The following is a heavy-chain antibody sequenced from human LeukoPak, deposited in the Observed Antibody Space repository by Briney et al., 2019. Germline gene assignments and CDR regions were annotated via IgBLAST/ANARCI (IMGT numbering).Heavy chain of an antibody. CDR2: IIPIFGTA. CDR1: GGTFSSYA. J-gene: IGHJ4*02. CDR3: ARGSPSWDGDFDY. D-gene: IGHD1-26*01. Sequence: ASVKVSCKASGGTFSSYAISWVRQAPGQGLEWMGGIIPIFGTANYAQKFQGRVTITADESTSTAYMELSSLRSEDTAVYYCARGSPSWDGDFDYWGQGTLVTVSS. V-gene: IGHV1-69*13.